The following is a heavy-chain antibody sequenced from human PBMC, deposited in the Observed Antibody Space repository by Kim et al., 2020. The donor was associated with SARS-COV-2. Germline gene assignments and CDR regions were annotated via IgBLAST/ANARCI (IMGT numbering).Heavy chain of an antibody. V-gene: IGHV3-23*01. Sequence: GGSLRLSCAASGFTFSSYAMSWVRQAPGKGLEWVSAISGSGGSTYYADSVKGRFTISRDNSKNTLYLQMNSLRAEDTAVYYCAKEGCSGGSCYLPRYYGMDVWGQGTTVTVSS. CDR2: ISGSGGST. J-gene: IGHJ6*02. D-gene: IGHD2-15*01. CDR1: GFTFSSYA. CDR3: AKEGCSGGSCYLPRYYGMDV.